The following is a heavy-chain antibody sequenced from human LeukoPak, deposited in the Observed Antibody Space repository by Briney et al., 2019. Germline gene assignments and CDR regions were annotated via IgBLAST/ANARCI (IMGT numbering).Heavy chain of an antibody. CDR2: IYYSGST. CDR3: ARLRIAADYYGMDV. D-gene: IGHD6-13*01. CDR1: GFTFSSYA. J-gene: IGHJ6*02. V-gene: IGHV4-59*01. Sequence: GSLRLSCAASGFTFSSYAMSWVRQAPGKGLEWIGYIYYSGSTNYNPSLKSRVTISVDTSKNQFSLKLSSVTAADTAVYYCARLRIAADYYGMDVWGQGTTVTVSS.